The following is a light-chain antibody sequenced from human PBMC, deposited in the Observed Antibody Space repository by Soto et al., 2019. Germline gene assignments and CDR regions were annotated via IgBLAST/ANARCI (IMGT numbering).Light chain of an antibody. V-gene: IGKV3-20*01. J-gene: IGKJ1*01. CDR2: GAS. CDR3: QQYGSSPWT. Sequence: EIVLTQSPGTLSLSPGEGATLSCRSSQSVSSSYLDWYQQKPGQAPRLLIYGASSRATGIPDRFRGSGSGTDFTLTISRLEPEDFAVYYCQQYGSSPWTFGQATKVEIK. CDR1: QSVSSSY.